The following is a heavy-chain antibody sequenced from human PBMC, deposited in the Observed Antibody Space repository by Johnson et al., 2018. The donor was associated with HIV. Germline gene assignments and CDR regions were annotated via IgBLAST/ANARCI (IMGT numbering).Heavy chain of an antibody. Sequence: QVQLVESGGGVVQPGRSLRLSCAASGFTFSSYAMHWVRQAPGKGLEWVAVISYDGSNTYYADSVKGRFTISRDNAKNSLYLQMNSLSAEDTALYYCARSLYSSGWYEVFDAFDIWGQGTMVTVSS. CDR3: ARSLYSSGWYEVFDAFDI. D-gene: IGHD6-19*01. CDR1: GFTFSSYA. J-gene: IGHJ3*02. V-gene: IGHV3-30-3*01. CDR2: ISYDGSNT.